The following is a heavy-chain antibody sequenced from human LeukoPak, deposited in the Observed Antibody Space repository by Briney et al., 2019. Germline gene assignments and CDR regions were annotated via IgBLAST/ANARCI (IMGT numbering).Heavy chain of an antibody. CDR1: RFTFDDYA. CDR3: AKDMSYGGKGYFDY. J-gene: IGHJ4*02. Sequence: GGSLRLSCAASRFTFDDYAMHWGRQAPGKGLEWVSLISGDGGGTHSADSMKGRFTISRDNSKNSLYLQMNSLRTEDTALYYCAKDMSYGGKGYFDYWGQGTLVTVSS. V-gene: IGHV3-43*02. CDR2: ISGDGGGT. D-gene: IGHD4-23*01.